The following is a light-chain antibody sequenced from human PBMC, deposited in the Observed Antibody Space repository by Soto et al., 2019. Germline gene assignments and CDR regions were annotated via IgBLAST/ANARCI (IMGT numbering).Light chain of an antibody. J-gene: IGLJ1*01. CDR3: QSYDSSLSGV. V-gene: IGLV1-40*01. CDR2: GNS. Sequence: QSGLTQPPSVSFAPGQRVTIAGTGSSSNIGAGYDVHWYQQLPGTAPKLLIYGNSNRPSGVPDRFSGSKSGTSASLAITGLQAEDEADYYCQSYDSSLSGVFGTGTKVTV. CDR1: SSNIGAGYD.